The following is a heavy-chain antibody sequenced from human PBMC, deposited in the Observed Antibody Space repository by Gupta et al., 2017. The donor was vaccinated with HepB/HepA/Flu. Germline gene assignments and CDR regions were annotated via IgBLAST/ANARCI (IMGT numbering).Heavy chain of an antibody. V-gene: IGHV4-4*07. D-gene: IGHD2-15*01. CDR2: MFSSGDS. CDR3: TRGIVGPLSLGYHYFQMDV. J-gene: IGHJ6*03. CDR1: GGSINDYY. Sequence: QVQLQESGPGLVKPSETLSLSCSVSGGSINDYYRTWIRQPAGKGLEWIGRMFSSGDSRYNPSLQSRVTMSLDTSKKQFSLKLNSVTAADTAVYYCTRGIVGPLSLGYHYFQMDVWGKGAAVTVSS.